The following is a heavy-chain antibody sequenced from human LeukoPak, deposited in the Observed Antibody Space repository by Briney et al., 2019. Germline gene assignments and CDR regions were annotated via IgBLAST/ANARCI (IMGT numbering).Heavy chain of an antibody. CDR2: IYSGGST. D-gene: IGHD2-21*02. V-gene: IGHV3-53*01. Sequence: PGGSLRLSCAASGFTVSSNYMSWVRQAPGKGLEWVSVIYSGGSTYYADSVKGRFTISRDNSKNTLYLQMNSLRAEDTAVYYCARDTKDAYDCGGDCYYYYYYGMDVWGQGTTVTVSS. J-gene: IGHJ6*02. CDR3: ARDTKDAYDCGGDCYYYYYYGMDV. CDR1: GFTVSSNY.